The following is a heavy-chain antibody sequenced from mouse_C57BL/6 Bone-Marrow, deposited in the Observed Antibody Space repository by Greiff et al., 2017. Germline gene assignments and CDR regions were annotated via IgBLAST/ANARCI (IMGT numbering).Heavy chain of an antibody. CDR2: INPNNGGT. CDR1: GYTFTDYY. D-gene: IGHD2-1*01. V-gene: IGHV1-26*01. J-gene: IGHJ2*01. Sequence: EVQLQQSGPELVKPGASVKISCKASGYTFTDYYMNWVKQSHGKSLEWIGDINPNNGGTSYNQKFKGKATLTVDKSSSTAYMELRSLTSEDSAVYYCAVYYGPSDYWGQGTTLTVSS. CDR3: AVYYGPSDY.